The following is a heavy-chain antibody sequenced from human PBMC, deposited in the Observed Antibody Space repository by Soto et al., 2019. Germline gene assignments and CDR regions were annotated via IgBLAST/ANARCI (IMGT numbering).Heavy chain of an antibody. CDR1: GNTFATHA. J-gene: IGHJ5*02. CDR2: IDAASGNT. V-gene: IGHV1-3*01. D-gene: IGHD5-12*01. CDR3: ARAYPSGWPRFNWFEP. Sequence: QVQLVQSGAEVKKPGASVKVSCKASGNTFATHAVHWVRQAPGHRLEWMGWIDAASGNTKHSQKFQVRVTITRDTSANTVHMELINLAYEDTAVYYCARAYPSGWPRFNWFEPWGQGTQVTVSS.